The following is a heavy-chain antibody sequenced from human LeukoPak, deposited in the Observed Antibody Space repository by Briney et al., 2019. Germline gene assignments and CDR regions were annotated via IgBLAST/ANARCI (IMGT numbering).Heavy chain of an antibody. D-gene: IGHD1-26*01. J-gene: IGHJ4*02. Sequence: SETLSLTCTVSGGSISSYYCTWIRQSPGKGLEWIGYILYSGSTNNNPSLKGRVTVSVDTSKNQFSLKLSSVTAADTAVYYCARLRPANSGSYYFDYWGQGTLVTVSS. V-gene: IGHV4-59*12. CDR2: ILYSGST. CDR3: ARLRPANSGSYYFDY. CDR1: GGSISSYY.